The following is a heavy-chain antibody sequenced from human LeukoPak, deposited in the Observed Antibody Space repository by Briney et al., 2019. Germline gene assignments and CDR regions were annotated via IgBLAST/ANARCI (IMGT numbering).Heavy chain of an antibody. V-gene: IGHV4-39*01. CDR3: ARLLPALVVPAAIWFDP. CDR1: GFTFSSYW. CDR2: IYYSGST. D-gene: IGHD2-2*01. Sequence: PGGSLRLSCAASGFTFSSYWMSWVRQPPGKGLEWIGSIYYSGSTYYNPSLKSRVTISVDTSKNQFSLKLSSVTAADTAVYYCARLLPALVVPAAIWFDPWGQGTLVTVSS. J-gene: IGHJ5*02.